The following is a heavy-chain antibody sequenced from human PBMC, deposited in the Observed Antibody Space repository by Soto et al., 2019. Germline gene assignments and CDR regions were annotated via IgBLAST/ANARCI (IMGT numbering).Heavy chain of an antibody. Sequence: SETLSLTCAVSGGSISSSNWWSWVRQPPGKGLEWIGEIYHSGSTNYNPSLKSRVTISVDKSKNQFSLKLSSVTAADTAVYYCARDGFRNYDYVWGSYRPHNYYYYGMDVWGQGTTVTVSS. V-gene: IGHV4-4*02. CDR1: GGSISSSNW. CDR2: IYHSGST. CDR3: ARDGFRNYDYVWGSYRPHNYYYYGMDV. D-gene: IGHD3-16*02. J-gene: IGHJ6*02.